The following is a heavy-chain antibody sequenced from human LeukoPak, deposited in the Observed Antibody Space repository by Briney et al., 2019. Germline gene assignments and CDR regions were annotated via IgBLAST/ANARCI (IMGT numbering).Heavy chain of an antibody. CDR3: ARDQRSGWFFFDY. Sequence: SETLSLTCTVSGDSVSSTYYYWSWIRQPPGKGLEWLGSVYYSGTTNYNPSLKSRVTISVDTSKNQFSLKLSSVTAADTAMYYCARDQRSGWFFFDYWGQGNLVTVSS. V-gene: IGHV4-61*01. J-gene: IGHJ4*02. D-gene: IGHD6-19*01. CDR1: GDSVSSTYYY. CDR2: VYYSGTT.